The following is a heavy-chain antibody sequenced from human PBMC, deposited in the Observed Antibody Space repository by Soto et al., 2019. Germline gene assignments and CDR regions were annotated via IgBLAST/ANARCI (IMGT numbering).Heavy chain of an antibody. Sequence: GASVKVSCKASGGTFSSYTISWMRQAPGQGLEWMGRIIPILGIANYAKKFQGRVTITADKSTSTAYMELSSLRSEDTAVYYCARDGSSGWMFDAFDIWGQGTMVTVSS. CDR2: IIPILGIA. CDR1: GGTFSSYT. J-gene: IGHJ3*02. CDR3: ARDGSSGWMFDAFDI. V-gene: IGHV1-69*04. D-gene: IGHD6-19*01.